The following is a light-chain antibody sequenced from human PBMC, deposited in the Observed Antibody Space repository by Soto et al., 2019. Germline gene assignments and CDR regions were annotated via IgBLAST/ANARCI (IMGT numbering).Light chain of an antibody. J-gene: IGKJ4*02. Sequence: DIVLTQSPSTLSLSLGERATLSYRASQSVSIYLAWYQQKPGQAPRLLIYDASTMASGIPARFSGSGSGTDFTLTISSLEHEDFAVYYCQQNSNWLRPFGGGTKVEIK. CDR3: QQNSNWLRP. CDR1: QSVSIY. CDR2: DAS. V-gene: IGKV3-11*01.